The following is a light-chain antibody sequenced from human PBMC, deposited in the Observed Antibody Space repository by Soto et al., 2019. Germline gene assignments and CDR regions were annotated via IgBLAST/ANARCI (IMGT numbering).Light chain of an antibody. CDR1: QSLLQSDGKTY. Sequence: IALPQTPLSHSVTPGQPASISCKSTQSLLQSDGKTYLYWFFQRPGQPPQILIYEASKRFSRVPARFSGSGSGTEFTLKISRVEPEDVEVYYCMQCAQLPRTFGPGTKLEIK. V-gene: IGKV2D-29*01. CDR3: MQCAQLPRT. CDR2: EAS. J-gene: IGKJ2*01.